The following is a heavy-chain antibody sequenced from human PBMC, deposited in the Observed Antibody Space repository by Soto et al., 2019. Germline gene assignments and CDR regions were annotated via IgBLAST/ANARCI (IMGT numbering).Heavy chain of an antibody. CDR3: QGVNRVIAATEQRPY. D-gene: IGHD6-13*01. J-gene: IGHJ1*01. CDR2: ISCNRDYI. Sequence: EVQLLESGGGLVHPGGSLRLSCAASGFIFSRYAMSCVRQAPGKGLEWVSAISCNRDYIYYADSVKGRFTIIRDNSQNTLSLQMNSLRDEDTGVYYCQGVNRVIAATEQRPYWGQGTLVTVSS. V-gene: IGHV3-23*01. CDR1: GFIFSRYA.